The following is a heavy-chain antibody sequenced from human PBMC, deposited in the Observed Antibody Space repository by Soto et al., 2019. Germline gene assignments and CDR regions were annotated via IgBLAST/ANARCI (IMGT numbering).Heavy chain of an antibody. D-gene: IGHD1-26*01. CDR2: IYYSGST. CDR3: AREGVAGDGCNSVDAFDI. CDR1: GGSISSYY. Sequence: QVQLQESGPGLVKPSETLSLTCTVSGGSISSYYWSWIRQPPGKGLEWIGYIYYSGSTNYNPSLKSRVAISLERSNSPFSLKMSSVTAADPAVYCCAREGVAGDGCNSVDAFDIWGEETMVPVSS. V-gene: IGHV4-59*01. J-gene: IGHJ3*02.